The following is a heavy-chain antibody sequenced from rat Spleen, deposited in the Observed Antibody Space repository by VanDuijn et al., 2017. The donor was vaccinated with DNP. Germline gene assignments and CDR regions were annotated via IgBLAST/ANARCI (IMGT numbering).Heavy chain of an antibody. CDR3: AKHDGTEGIDFDY. Sequence: EVQLVESGGGLVQPGRSLKVSCAAAGFIFNDCYMAWIRQAPTKGLEWVASISPSGGSTYYRDSVKGRFTISRDNAKSTLSLQMDSLRSEDTATYYCAKHDGTEGIDFDYWGQGVMVTVSS. D-gene: IGHD1-11*01. CDR1: GFIFNDCY. J-gene: IGHJ2*01. CDR2: ISPSGGST. V-gene: IGHV5-25*01.